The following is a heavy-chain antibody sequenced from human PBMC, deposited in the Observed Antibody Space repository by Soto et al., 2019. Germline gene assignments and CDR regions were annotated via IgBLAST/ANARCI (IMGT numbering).Heavy chain of an antibody. V-gene: IGHV3-30*18. D-gene: IGHD3-22*01. CDR1: GFTFSSYG. Sequence: GGSLRLSCAASGFTFSSYGMHWVRQAPGKGLEWVAVISYDGSNKYYADSVKGRFTISRDNSKNTPYLQMNSLRAEDTAVYYGAKDCKVWYYDSSGYYYVDYWGQGTLVTVSS. CDR3: AKDCKVWYYDSSGYYYVDY. CDR2: ISYDGSNK. J-gene: IGHJ4*02.